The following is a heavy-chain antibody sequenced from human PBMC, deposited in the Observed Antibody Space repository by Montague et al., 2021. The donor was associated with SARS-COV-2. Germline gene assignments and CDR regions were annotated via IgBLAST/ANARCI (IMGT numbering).Heavy chain of an antibody. D-gene: IGHD6-13*01. Sequence: SETLSFTCTVSGGSISSSSYYWGWIRQPPGKGLEWIGSIYYSGSTYYNPSLKSRVTISVDTSKNQFSLKLSSVTAADTAVYYCARVGRQQLVRLSGMDVWGQGTTVTASS. CDR1: GGSISSSSYY. CDR3: ARVGRQQLVRLSGMDV. CDR2: IYYSGST. J-gene: IGHJ6*02. V-gene: IGHV4-39*07.